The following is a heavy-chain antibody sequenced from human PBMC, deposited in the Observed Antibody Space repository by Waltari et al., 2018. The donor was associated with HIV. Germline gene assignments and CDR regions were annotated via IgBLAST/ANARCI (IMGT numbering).Heavy chain of an antibody. CDR1: GFPFSSFG. J-gene: IGHJ4*02. Sequence: QVQLVESVGGVVQPGRSRRLSCAASGFPFSSFGIHWVRQAPGKGLEWVAVISNDGSSKYYADSVKGRFTISRDNSKNTLYLHMNSLRAEDTAVYYCASPFYSDSTTYYYGLDYWGQGTLVTVSS. V-gene: IGHV3-30-3*01. CDR3: ASPFYSDSTTYYYGLDY. CDR2: ISNDGSSK. D-gene: IGHD3-22*01.